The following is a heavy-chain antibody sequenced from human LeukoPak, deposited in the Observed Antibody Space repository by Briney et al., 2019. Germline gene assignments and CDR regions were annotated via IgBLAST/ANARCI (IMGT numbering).Heavy chain of an antibody. J-gene: IGHJ4*02. V-gene: IGHV3-23*01. CDR3: AKHIVVVVAATHLGY. Sequence: GGSLRLSCAASGFTFSAFAMTWVRQAPGKGLEWVSTITDDGYNTYSADSVKGRITFSRDNSKNTLSLQLRSLRAEDTAVYYCAKHIVVVVAATHLGYWGQGTLVTVSS. CDR1: GFTFSAFA. D-gene: IGHD2-15*01. CDR2: ITDDGYNT.